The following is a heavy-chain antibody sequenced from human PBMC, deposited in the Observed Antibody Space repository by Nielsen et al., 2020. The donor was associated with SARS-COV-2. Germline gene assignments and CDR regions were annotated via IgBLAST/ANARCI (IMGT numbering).Heavy chain of an antibody. J-gene: IGHJ3*02. D-gene: IGHD3-22*01. CDR1: GFTFSSYG. Sequence: GESLKISCAASGFTFSSYGMHWVRQAPGKGLEWVAVIWYDGSNKYYADSVKGRFTISRDNSKNTLYLQMNSLRAEDTAVYYCARSHSRYDSSGYYYADAFDIWGQGTMVTVSS. CDR2: IWYDGSNK. V-gene: IGHV3-33*08. CDR3: ARSHSRYDSSGYYYADAFDI.